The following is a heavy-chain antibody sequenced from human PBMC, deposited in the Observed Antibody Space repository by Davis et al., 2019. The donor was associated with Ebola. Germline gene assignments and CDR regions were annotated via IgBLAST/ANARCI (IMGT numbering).Heavy chain of an antibody. CDR2: ISYDGSNK. V-gene: IGHV3-30-3*01. CDR1: GFTFSSYA. Sequence: GESLKISCAASGFTFSSYAMHWVRQAPGKGLEWVAVISYDGSNKYYADSVKGRFTISRDNSKNTLYLQMNSLRAEDTAVYYCARDLCSGGSCYLDPWGQGTLVTVSS. CDR3: ARDLCSGGSCYLDP. J-gene: IGHJ5*02. D-gene: IGHD2-15*01.